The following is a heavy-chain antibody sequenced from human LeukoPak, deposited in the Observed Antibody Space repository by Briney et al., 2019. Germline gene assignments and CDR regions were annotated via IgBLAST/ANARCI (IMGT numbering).Heavy chain of an antibody. Sequence: GGSLRLSCAASGLTFSNYAMSWVRQAPGKGLEWVSAISGSGGSTYYPDSVKGRFTISRDNSKNTLYLQMNSLRAEDTAIYYCAKGVYSSSRYSWLDPWGQGTLVTVSS. CDR3: AKGVYSSSRYSWLDP. CDR2: ISGSGGST. J-gene: IGHJ5*02. CDR1: GLTFSNYA. D-gene: IGHD6-13*01. V-gene: IGHV3-23*01.